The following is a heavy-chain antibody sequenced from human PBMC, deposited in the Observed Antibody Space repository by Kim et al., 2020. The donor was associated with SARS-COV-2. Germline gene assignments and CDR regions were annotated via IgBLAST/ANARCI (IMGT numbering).Heavy chain of an antibody. CDR2: IYPGDSDT. CDR3: ARLLDYYGSGSSWYFDL. V-gene: IGHV5-51*01. D-gene: IGHD3-10*01. CDR1: GYSFTSYW. Sequence: GESLKISCKGSGYSFTSYWIGWVRQMPGKGLEWMGIIYPGDSDTRYSPSFQGQVTISADKSISTAYLQWSSLKASDTAMYYCARLLDYYGSGSSWYFDLWGRGTLVTVSS. J-gene: IGHJ2*01.